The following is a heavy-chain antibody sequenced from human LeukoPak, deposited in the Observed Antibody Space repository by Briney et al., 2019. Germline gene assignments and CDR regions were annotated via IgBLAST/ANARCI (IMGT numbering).Heavy chain of an antibody. V-gene: IGHV1-69*05. CDR3: ASSPAAAGRYYYYYYMDV. CDR2: IIPIFGTA. D-gene: IGHD6-13*01. CDR1: GGTFSSYA. Sequence: SVKVSCKASGGTFSSYAISWVRQAPGQGLEWMGGIIPIFGTANYAQKFQGRVTITTDESTSTAYMELSSLRSEDTDVYYCASSPAAAGRYYYYYYMDVWGKGTTVTVSS. J-gene: IGHJ6*03.